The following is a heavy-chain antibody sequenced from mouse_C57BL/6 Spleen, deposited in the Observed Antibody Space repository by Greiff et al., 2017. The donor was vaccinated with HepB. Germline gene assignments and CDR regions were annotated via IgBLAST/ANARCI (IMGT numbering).Heavy chain of an antibody. CDR3: ARQGSNYLYYFDY. J-gene: IGHJ3*01. V-gene: IGHV5-17*01. D-gene: IGHD2-5*01. CDR1: GFTFSDYG. Sequence: EVQLVESGGGLVKPGGSLKLSCAASGFTFSDYGMHWVRQAPEKGLEWVAYISSGSSTIYYADTVKGRFTISRDNAKNTLFLQMTSLRSEDTAMYYCARQGSNYLYYFDYWGQGTLVTVSA. CDR2: ISSGSSTI.